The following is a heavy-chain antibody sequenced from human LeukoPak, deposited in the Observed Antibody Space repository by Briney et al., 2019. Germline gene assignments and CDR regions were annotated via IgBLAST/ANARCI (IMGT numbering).Heavy chain of an antibody. CDR3: AKEIRAFGDSVRPGDY. CDR1: GFTFSSYA. V-gene: IGHV3-23*01. CDR2: ISGSGGST. J-gene: IGHJ4*02. Sequence: PGGSLRLSCAASGFTFSSYAMSWVRQAPGKGLEWVPAISGSGGSTYYADSVKGRFTISRDNSKNTLYLQMNSLRAEDTAVYYCAKEIRAFGDSVRPGDYWGQGTLVTVSS. D-gene: IGHD4-17*01.